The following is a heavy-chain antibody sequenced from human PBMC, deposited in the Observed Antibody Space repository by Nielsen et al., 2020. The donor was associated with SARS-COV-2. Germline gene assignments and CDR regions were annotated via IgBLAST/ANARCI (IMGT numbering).Heavy chain of an antibody. Sequence: SETLSLTCTVSGGSISSSSYFWGWIRHPPGKGLEWIGSIYYSGSTYYNPSLKSRVTMSADTSKNQFSLKLSSVTAADTAVYYCARVQYMATVTTYFDYWGQGTLVTVSS. CDR3: ARVQYMATVTTYFDY. D-gene: IGHD4-17*01. CDR1: GGSISSSSYF. V-gene: IGHV4-39*07. J-gene: IGHJ4*02. CDR2: IYYSGST.